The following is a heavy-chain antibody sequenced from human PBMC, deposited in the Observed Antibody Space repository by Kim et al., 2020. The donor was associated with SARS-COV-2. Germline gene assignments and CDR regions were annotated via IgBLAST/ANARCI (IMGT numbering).Heavy chain of an antibody. D-gene: IGHD3-10*01. CDR1: GFTFSSYS. V-gene: IGHV3-21*01. CDR3: ARDLVKILSGFDTMVRGVTGYYGMDV. Sequence: GGSLRLSCAASGFTFSSYSMNWVRQAPGTGLEWVSSISSSSSYIYYADSVKGRFTISRDNAKNSLYLQMNSLRAEDTAVYYCARDLVKILSGFDTMVRGVTGYYGMDVWGQGTTVTVSS. CDR2: ISSSSSYI. J-gene: IGHJ6*02.